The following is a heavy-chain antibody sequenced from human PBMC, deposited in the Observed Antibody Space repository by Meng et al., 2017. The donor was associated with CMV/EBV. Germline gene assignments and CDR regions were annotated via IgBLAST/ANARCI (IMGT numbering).Heavy chain of an antibody. CDR1: GFSLRTSGGG. CDR3: AHLDTAKLHFDY. D-gene: IGHD5-18*01. CDR2: IYWDDDK. J-gene: IGHJ4*02. V-gene: IGHV2-5*02. Sequence: QIHWKEPGRTQVKPNRPLPLACAFPGFSLRTSGGGVGWIRQPPGKALEWLALIYWDDDKRYSPSLKSRLTITKDTSKNQVVLTMTNMDPVDTATYYCAHLDTAKLHFDYWGQGTLVTVSS.